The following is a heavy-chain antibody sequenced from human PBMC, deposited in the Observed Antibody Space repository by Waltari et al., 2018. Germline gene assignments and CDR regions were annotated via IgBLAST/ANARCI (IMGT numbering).Heavy chain of an antibody. Sequence: QVQLQESGPGLVKPSETLSLTCAVSGYSISSGYYWGWIRQPPGKGLEWIGSIYHSGSTDYNPSVKSRVTISVDTSKNQFSLKLSSVTAADTAVYYCARLYHGDPDYWGQGTLVTVSS. J-gene: IGHJ4*02. CDR1: GYSISSGYY. CDR3: ARLYHGDPDY. D-gene: IGHD3-10*01. V-gene: IGHV4-38-2*01. CDR2: IYHSGST.